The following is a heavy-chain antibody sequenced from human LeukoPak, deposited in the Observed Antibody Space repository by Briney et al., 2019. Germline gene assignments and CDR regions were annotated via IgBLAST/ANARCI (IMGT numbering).Heavy chain of an antibody. V-gene: IGHV4-38-2*02. CDR3: ARNASSGFFND. CDR2: IHHSGNKFESGST. D-gene: IGHD6-25*01. J-gene: IGHJ1*01. Sequence: SETLSLTCTVSGSYITNNNYWGWTRQSPGKGLEWIESIHHSGNKFESGSTRSNPSLRGQVTVSADTSKNQFSLTLGSVTAADTAVYFCARNASSGFFNDWSQGSLVTVSS. CDR1: GSYITNNNY.